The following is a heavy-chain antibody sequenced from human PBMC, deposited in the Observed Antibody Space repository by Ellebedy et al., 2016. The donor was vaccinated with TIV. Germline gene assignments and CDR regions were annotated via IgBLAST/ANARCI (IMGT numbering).Heavy chain of an antibody. CDR3: ARLSSRIAVAA. CDR2: IYYSGTT. CDR1: GFTFNSYW. D-gene: IGHD6-13*01. V-gene: IGHV4-4*02. J-gene: IGHJ5*02. Sequence: GSLRLSCAASGFTFNSYWMSWVRQPPGKGLEWIGSIYYSGTTNYNPSLKSRVTISADTSKNQFSLKLSSVTAADAAVYYCARLSSRIAVAAWGQGVLVTVSS.